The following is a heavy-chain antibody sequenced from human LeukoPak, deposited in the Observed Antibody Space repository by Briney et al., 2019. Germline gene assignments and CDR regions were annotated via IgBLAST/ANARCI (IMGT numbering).Heavy chain of an antibody. CDR3: ARDLGAGTWFDP. D-gene: IGHD1-7*01. V-gene: IGHV4-61*01. CDR1: DGSVSSGSSY. CDR2: IYYSGST. Sequence: SETLSLTCTVSDGSVSSGSSYWSWIRQPPGKGLEWIGYIYYSGSTNYNPSLKSRVTISVDSSKNQFSLKLRSVTAADTAVYYCARDLGAGTWFDPWGQGTLVTVSP. J-gene: IGHJ5*02.